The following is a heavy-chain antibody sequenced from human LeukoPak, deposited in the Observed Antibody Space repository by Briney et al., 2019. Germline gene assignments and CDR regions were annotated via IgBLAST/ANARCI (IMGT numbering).Heavy chain of an antibody. Sequence: PGGSLRLSCAASGFTLSYFWMLWFRQTRGKGLVWVSCINTDGSYSSYADSVKGRFTIPRDNVRNTLYLQMNSLRAEDSAVYYCARDFDGPRASNYWGQGISVTVSS. CDR3: ARDFDGPRASNY. CDR2: INTDGSYS. CDR1: GFTLSYFW. D-gene: IGHD4-17*01. J-gene: IGHJ4*02. V-gene: IGHV3-74*01.